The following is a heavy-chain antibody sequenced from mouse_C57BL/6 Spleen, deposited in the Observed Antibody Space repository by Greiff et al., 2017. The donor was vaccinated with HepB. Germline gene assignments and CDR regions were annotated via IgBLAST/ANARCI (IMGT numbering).Heavy chain of an antibody. CDR3: ARREGYYDY. CDR2: INPYNGGT. V-gene: IGHV1-19*01. D-gene: IGHD2-3*01. Sequence: EVQLQQSGPVLVKPGASVKMSCKASGYTFTDYYMNWVKQSHGKSLEWIGVINPYNGGTSYNQKFKGKATLTVDKSSSTAYMELNSLTSEDSAVYYCARREGYYDYWGQGTTLTVSS. J-gene: IGHJ2*01. CDR1: GYTFTDYY.